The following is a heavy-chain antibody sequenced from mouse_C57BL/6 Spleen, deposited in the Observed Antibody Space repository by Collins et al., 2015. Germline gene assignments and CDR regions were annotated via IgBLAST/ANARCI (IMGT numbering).Heavy chain of an antibody. CDR3: TRGTMDY. V-gene: IGHV9-3*01. CDR2: INPYSGVP. Sequence: QIQLVQSGPELKEPGETVKISCKASGYTFITYGMSWVKLAPGKGLKWMGWINPYSGVPTYADDFKGRFAFSLETSASTAYLQINNLKNEDTATYFCTRGTMDYWGQGTSVTVSS. J-gene: IGHJ4*01. CDR1: GYTFITYG.